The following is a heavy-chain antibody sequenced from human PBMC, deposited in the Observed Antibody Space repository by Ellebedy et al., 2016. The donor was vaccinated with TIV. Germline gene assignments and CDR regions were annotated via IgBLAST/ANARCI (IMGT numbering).Heavy chain of an antibody. CDR2: IYHSGST. V-gene: IGHV4-4*02. D-gene: IGHD6-6*01. CDR3: ARTSSSSLIFDY. J-gene: IGHJ4*02. CDR1: GGSISSSNW. Sequence: MPSETLSLTCAVSGGSISSSNWWSWVRQPPGKGLEWIGEIYHSGSTNYNPSLKSRVTISVDKSKNQFSLKLSSVTAADTAVYYCARTSSSSLIFDYWGQGTLVTVSS.